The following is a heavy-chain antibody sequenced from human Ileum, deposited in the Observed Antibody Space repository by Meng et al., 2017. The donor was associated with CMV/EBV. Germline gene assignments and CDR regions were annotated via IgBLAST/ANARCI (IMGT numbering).Heavy chain of an antibody. V-gene: IGHV2-5*02. CDR3: AHRRGIEEYFQH. D-gene: IGHD6-13*01. CDR2: IYWDDDK. Sequence: TLKESGPTPVKPTQTLTLTCTFSGFSLSTSGVGVGWIRQPPGKALEWLALIYWDDDKRYSPSLKSRLTITKDTSKNQVVLTMTNMDPVDTATYYCAHRRGIEEYFQHWGQGTLVTVSS. J-gene: IGHJ1*01. CDR1: GFSLSTSGVG.